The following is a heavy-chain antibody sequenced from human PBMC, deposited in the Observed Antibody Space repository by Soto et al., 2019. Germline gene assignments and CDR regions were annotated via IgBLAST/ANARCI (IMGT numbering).Heavy chain of an antibody. J-gene: IGHJ5*02. Sequence: PSETLSLTCAVSGGSISSGGCSWSWIRQPPGKGLEWIGYIDHSGSTNYNPSLKSRVTISVDTSKNQFSLELSSVTAADTAVYYCARGYYDILTGYYDNWFDPWGQGTLVTVSS. CDR1: GGSISSGGCS. CDR3: ARGYYDILTGYYDNWFDP. V-gene: IGHV4-61*08. D-gene: IGHD3-9*01. CDR2: IDHSGST.